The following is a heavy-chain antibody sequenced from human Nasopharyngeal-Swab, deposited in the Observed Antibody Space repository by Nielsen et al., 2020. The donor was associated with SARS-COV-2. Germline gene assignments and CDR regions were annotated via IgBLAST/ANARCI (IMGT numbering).Heavy chain of an antibody. J-gene: IGHJ4*02. CDR3: PRGGGGCYSGGDY. CDR1: GFTFSDSA. CDR2: IRSQGHNYAT. V-gene: IGHV3-73*01. Sequence: GESLILSCAASGFTFSDSAIHWVRQAPGQGLEWVGRIRSQGHNYATAYAASVKGRFIIFRDDPTNTAYLQMNSLKTEDTPVYYCPRGGGGCYSGGDYWGQGTLVTVSS. D-gene: IGHD2-21*02.